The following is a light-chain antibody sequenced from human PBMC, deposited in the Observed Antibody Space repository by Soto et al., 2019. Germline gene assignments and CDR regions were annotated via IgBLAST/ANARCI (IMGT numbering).Light chain of an antibody. Sequence: EIVMTQSPATLSVSPGERATLSCRASQSVSSNLAWYQQKPGQAPRLLIYGASTRATGIPARFSGSGSGTEFTLPISRLQSEDFAVYYCQQYNNWPPWTFGQGTTVEIK. CDR3: QQYNNWPPWT. V-gene: IGKV3-15*01. J-gene: IGKJ1*01. CDR1: QSVSSN. CDR2: GAS.